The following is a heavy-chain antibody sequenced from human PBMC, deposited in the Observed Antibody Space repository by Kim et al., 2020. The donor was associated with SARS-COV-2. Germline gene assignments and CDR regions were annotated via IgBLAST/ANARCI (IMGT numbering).Heavy chain of an antibody. CDR2: ISSSSSYT. J-gene: IGHJ4*02. D-gene: IGHD3-22*01. CDR3: ARVFPYYYDSSGYYPPYFDY. V-gene: IGHV3-11*06. CDR1: GFTFSDYY. Sequence: GGSLRLSCAASGFTFSDYYMSWIRQAPGKGLEWVSYISSSSSYTNYADSVKGRFTISRDNAKNSLYLQMNSLRAEDTAVYYCARVFPYYYDSSGYYPPYFDYWGQGTLVTVSS.